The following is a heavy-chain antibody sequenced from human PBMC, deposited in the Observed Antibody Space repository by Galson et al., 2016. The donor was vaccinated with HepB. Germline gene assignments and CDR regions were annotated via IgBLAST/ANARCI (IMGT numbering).Heavy chain of an antibody. D-gene: IGHD2/OR15-2a*01. CDR2: VFSTGES. CDR3: AREHTTYGPPDH. CDR1: RSGSYY. Sequence: SETLSLTCSASRSGSYYWTWIRQSPGKGLEWLGYVFSTGESEYNPSLPGRISMSLDTSKNQFSLRLTSLTPADTAVYYCAREHTTYGPPDHWGQGTPVTVSS. V-gene: IGHV4-61*01. J-gene: IGHJ4*02.